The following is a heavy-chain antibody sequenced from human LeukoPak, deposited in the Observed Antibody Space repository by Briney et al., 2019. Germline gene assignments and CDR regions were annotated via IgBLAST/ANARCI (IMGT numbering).Heavy chain of an antibody. V-gene: IGHV3-21*01. CDR2: ITSSNSYI. J-gene: IGHJ4*02. CDR3: AKDRSESYFYFDF. D-gene: IGHD1-26*01. Sequence: GGSLRLSCAASGFAFSTYSMNWVRQAPGKGLEWVSSITSSNSYIHYADSVRGRFTISRDNAKNSVYLQMNSLRAEDTAMYYCAKDRSESYFYFDFWGQGTLVSVSS. CDR1: GFAFSTYS.